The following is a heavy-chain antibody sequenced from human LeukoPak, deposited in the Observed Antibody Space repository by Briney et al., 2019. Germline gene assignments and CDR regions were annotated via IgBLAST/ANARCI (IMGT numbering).Heavy chain of an antibody. Sequence: GGSLRLSCAASGFIFKTYAMSWVRQAPGKGLEWVSGITGRASSTYHAHSVKGRFTISRDNSKNILYLQMTSLRAEDTALYFCAKSSAGSYAGNFDSWGQGTLVTVSS. CDR1: GFIFKTYA. CDR3: AKSSAGSYAGNFDS. J-gene: IGHJ4*02. CDR2: ITGRASST. V-gene: IGHV3-23*01. D-gene: IGHD3-16*01.